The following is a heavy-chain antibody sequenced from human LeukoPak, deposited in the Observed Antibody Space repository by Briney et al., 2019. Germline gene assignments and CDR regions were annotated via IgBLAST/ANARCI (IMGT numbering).Heavy chain of an antibody. CDR1: GGSISSGSYY. CDR2: IYTSGST. CDR3: ARGQWFADRTFDS. J-gene: IGHJ4*02. V-gene: IGHV4-61*02. Sequence: PSETLSLTCTVSGGSISSGSYYWSWIRQPAGKGLEWIGRIYTSGSTNYNPSLKSRVTISVDTSKNQFSLKLSSVTAADTAVYYCARGQWFADRTFDSWGQGTLVTVSS. D-gene: IGHD3-10*01.